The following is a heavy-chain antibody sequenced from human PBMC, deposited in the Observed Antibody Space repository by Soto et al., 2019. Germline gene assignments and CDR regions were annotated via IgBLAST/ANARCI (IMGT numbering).Heavy chain of an antibody. J-gene: IGHJ3*02. Sequence: SETLSLTCTVSGGSISSGDYYWSWVRQPPGKGLEWLGYIYYSGITYYNPSLKSRITISIDTSQSQFSLQLSSVTAADTAVYFCARVQWLTSQGSYAFEIWGQGTLVT. CDR1: GGSISSGDYY. D-gene: IGHD6-19*01. V-gene: IGHV4-30-4*01. CDR2: IYYSGIT. CDR3: ARVQWLTSQGSYAFEI.